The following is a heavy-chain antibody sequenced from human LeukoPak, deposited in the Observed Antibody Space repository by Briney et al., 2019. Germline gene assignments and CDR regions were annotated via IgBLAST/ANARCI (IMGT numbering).Heavy chain of an antibody. J-gene: IGHJ6*02. CDR1: GFTFSSYA. D-gene: IGHD6-19*01. V-gene: IGHV3-23*01. Sequence: PGGSLRLSCAASGFTFSSYAINWVRQAPGKGLAWISGISGSGDRTYYADSVKGRFTISRDNSKNTLYLQMNSLRADDTALYYCARDSSSSNYYFGMDVWGQGTTVTVSS. CDR2: ISGSGDRT. CDR3: ARDSSSSNYYFGMDV.